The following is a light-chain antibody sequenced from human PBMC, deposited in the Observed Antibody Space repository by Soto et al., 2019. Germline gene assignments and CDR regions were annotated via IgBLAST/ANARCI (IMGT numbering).Light chain of an antibody. CDR2: GAS. CDR1: QNIGSN. Sequence: ELVMTQSPATLSVSPGERVTLSCRASQNIGSNLAWYQQEFGQAPRLLIYGASTRATGIPARFSGSGSGTDFTLTISRLEPEDFVVYYCQQYGSSPPLTFGGGTKVDIK. J-gene: IGKJ4*01. CDR3: QQYGSSPPLT. V-gene: IGKV3-15*01.